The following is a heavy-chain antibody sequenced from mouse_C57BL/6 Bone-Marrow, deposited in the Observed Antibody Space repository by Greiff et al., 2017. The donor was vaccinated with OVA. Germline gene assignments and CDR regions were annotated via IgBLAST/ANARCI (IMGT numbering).Heavy chain of an antibody. J-gene: IGHJ3*01. CDR2: ISRGGSCT. CDR3: ARHYYGSSYAWFAY. Sequence: EVKLLESGGDLVKPGGSLKLSCAASGFTFTSYGMSWVRQTPDKRLEWIATISRGGSCTYYQDSVKGRFTFTRDNAKNTLYLQMSRLKSEDTDMYYCARHYYGSSYAWFAYWGQGTLVTVSA. CDR1: GFTFTSYG. V-gene: IGHV5-6*01. D-gene: IGHD1-1*01.